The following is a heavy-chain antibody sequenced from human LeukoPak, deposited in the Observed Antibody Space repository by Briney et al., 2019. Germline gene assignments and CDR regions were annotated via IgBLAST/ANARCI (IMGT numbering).Heavy chain of an antibody. CDR3: AKAHTSGMYYFDY. V-gene: IGHV3-30*18. J-gene: IGHJ4*02. Sequence: GGSLRLSCAASGFTFSTYVMHWVRQAPGRGLEWVALISYGGGNKYYADSVKGRFSISRDDSKNTLYLQMNSLRDEGTAVYYCAKAHTSGMYYFDYWGQGSLVIVSS. CDR2: ISYGGGNK. CDR1: GFTFSTYV. D-gene: IGHD6-19*01.